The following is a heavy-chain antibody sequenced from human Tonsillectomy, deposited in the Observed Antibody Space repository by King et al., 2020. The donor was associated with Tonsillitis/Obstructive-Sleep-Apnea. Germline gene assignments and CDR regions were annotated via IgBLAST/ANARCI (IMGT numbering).Heavy chain of an antibody. J-gene: IGHJ4*02. CDR2: ISYDESHK. CDR1: GFTFSSYA. V-gene: IGHV3-30*04. Sequence: VQLVESGGGVVQPGRSLRLSCVASGFTFSSYAMHWVRQAPGKGLEWVAVISYDESHKHYAESVKGRFTISRDNSKNTLFLQMNSLRAEDTAVYYCASSVYDILTGPPRYWGQGTLVTVSS. D-gene: IGHD3-9*01. CDR3: ASSVYDILTGPPRY.